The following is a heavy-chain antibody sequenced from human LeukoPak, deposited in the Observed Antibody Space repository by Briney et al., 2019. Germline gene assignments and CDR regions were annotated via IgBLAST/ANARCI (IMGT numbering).Heavy chain of an antibody. J-gene: IGHJ4*02. Sequence: GESLKISCKGSGYGFTSYWVGWVRQLPGKGLEGMGIIYPGDSDTRYSPSFQGQVTISADKSISTAYLQWSSLKASDTAMYYCARGSTYGSGNYYIDYWGQGTLVTVSS. CDR3: ARGSTYGSGNYYIDY. V-gene: IGHV5-51*01. CDR2: IYPGDSDT. D-gene: IGHD3-10*01. CDR1: GYGFTSYW.